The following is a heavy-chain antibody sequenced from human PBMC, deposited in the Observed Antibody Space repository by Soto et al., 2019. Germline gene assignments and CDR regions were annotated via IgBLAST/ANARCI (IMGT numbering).Heavy chain of an antibody. CDR3: ARGPYSSAWYGNKWFDP. V-gene: IGHV1-8*01. CDR1: GYTFTSHD. CDR2: MNPNSGNT. D-gene: IGHD6-19*01. J-gene: IGHJ5*02. Sequence: ASVKVSCKASGYTFTSHDINWMRQATGQGLGWMGWMNPNSGNTGYEKKFQGRVTMTRNTSISTAYMELSSLRSEDTAVYYCARGPYSSAWYGNKWFDPWGQGTLVTVSS.